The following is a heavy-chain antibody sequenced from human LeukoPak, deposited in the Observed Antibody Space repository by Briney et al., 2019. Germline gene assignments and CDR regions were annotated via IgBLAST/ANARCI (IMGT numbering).Heavy chain of an antibody. D-gene: IGHD3-10*01. CDR1: GGSISSGSYY. J-gene: IGHJ4*02. CDR2: ISYTGTT. Sequence: PSETLSLTCSVSGGSISSGSYYWSWIRQPPGKVLESIVYISYTGTTYSNPSLKSRVTISEDTSKNLFSLKLNSVTAADTAVYYCARLGSAPFDYWGQGTLVTASS. CDR3: ARLGSAPFDY. V-gene: IGHV4-30-4*08.